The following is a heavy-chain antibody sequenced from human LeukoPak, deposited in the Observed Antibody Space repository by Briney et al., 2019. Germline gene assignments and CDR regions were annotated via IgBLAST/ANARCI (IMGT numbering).Heavy chain of an antibody. D-gene: IGHD2-2*01. CDR3: ARVRSGYCSSTSCYFDY. J-gene: IGHJ4*02. CDR1: GGTFSSYA. V-gene: IGHV1-69*13. Sequence: GASVKVSCKASGGTFSSYAISWVRQAPGQGLEWMGGIIPIFGTANYAQKFQGRVTITADESTSTAYMELSSLRSEDTAVYYCARVRSGYCSSTSCYFDYWGQGTLVTVSS. CDR2: IIPIFGTA.